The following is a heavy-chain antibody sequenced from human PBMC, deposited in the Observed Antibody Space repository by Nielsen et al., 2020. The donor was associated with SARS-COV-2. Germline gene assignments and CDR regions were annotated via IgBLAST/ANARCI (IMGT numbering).Heavy chain of an antibody. J-gene: IGHJ6*03. Sequence: SVTVSCMASVYTFNNHVFSWVRQAPGQGLEWVGWVSAYNANPNYAQKLQGRVTMTTDTSTSTAYMELRSLRSDDTAVYYCARAVGSAFYYYYMDVWGQGTAVTVSS. CDR2: VSAYNANP. D-gene: IGHD2-15*01. V-gene: IGHV1-18*04. CDR3: ARAVGSAFYYYYMDV. CDR1: VYTFNNHV.